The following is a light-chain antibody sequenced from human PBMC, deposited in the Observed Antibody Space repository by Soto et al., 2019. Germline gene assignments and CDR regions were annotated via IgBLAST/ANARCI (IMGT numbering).Light chain of an antibody. CDR2: EVS. CDR1: GSDVGNYVF. CDR3: SSFAGSNNFPYV. Sequence: QSALTQPASVSGSPGQSITISCTGTGSDVGNYVFVSWYQQYPGKAPKLIIFEVSNRPSGVSDRFSGSKSGSTASLSISGLQSEDEADYYCSSFAGSNNFPYVFGTGTKLTVL. J-gene: IGLJ1*01. V-gene: IGLV2-14*01.